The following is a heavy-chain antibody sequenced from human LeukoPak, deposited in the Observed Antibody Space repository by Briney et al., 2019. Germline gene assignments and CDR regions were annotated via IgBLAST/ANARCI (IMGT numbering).Heavy chain of an antibody. CDR1: GFTFSSYA. V-gene: IGHV3-30-3*01. J-gene: IGHJ4*02. D-gene: IGHD6-19*01. Sequence: GGSLRLSCAASGFTFSSYAMHWVRQAPGKGLEWVAVISYDGSNKYYADSVKGRFTISRDNSKNTLYLQMNSLRAEDTAVYYCARSIAVAGTGDYWGQGTLVTVSS. CDR3: ARSIAVAGTGDY. CDR2: ISYDGSNK.